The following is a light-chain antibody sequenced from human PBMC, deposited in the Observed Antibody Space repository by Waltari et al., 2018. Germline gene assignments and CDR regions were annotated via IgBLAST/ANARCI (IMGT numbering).Light chain of an antibody. Sequence: DIQMTQSPSSLSASVGDRVTITCRASQSISSYLNWYQQKPGKAPKLLIYASSSLQSGVPSMFSGSGSWTDFTLTISSLQPEDFATYYCQQSYSTPVITFGQGTRLEIK. J-gene: IGKJ5*01. V-gene: IGKV1-39*01. CDR3: QQSYSTPVIT. CDR2: ASS. CDR1: QSISSY.